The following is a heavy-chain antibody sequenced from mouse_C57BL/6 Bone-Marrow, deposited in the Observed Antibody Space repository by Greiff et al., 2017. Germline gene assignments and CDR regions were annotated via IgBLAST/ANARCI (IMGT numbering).Heavy chain of an antibody. V-gene: IGHV5-16*01. CDR2: INYDGSST. CDR1: GFTFSDYY. J-gene: IGHJ4*01. Sequence: EVQRVESEGGLVQPGSSMKLSCTASGFTFSDYYMAWVRQVPEKGLEWVANINYDGSSTYYLDSLKSRFIISRDNAKNILYLQMSSLKSEDTATYYCARLNGSYTDYWGQGTSVTVSS. CDR3: ARLNGSYTDY. D-gene: IGHD1-1*02.